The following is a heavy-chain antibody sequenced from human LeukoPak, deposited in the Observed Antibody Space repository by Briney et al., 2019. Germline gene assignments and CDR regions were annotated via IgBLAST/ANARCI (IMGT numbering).Heavy chain of an antibody. D-gene: IGHD2-2*01. V-gene: IGHV3-23*01. Sequence: GGSLRLSCAASGLTFTTYAMSWVRQAPGKGLEWVSAISGSATTTYYADSVKGRFTISRDNSENTLYLQMNSLRAEDTAVYYCAKEAMYCRTDTRCHLHWGQGTLVTVSS. CDR3: AKEAMYCRTDTRCHLH. CDR2: ISGSATTT. J-gene: IGHJ4*02. CDR1: GLTFTTYA.